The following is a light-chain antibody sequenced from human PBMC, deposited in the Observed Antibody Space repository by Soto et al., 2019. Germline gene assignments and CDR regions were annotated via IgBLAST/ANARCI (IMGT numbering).Light chain of an antibody. CDR1: SSNIGAGYD. CDR2: GNS. Sequence: QSVLTQPPSVSGAPGQRVTISCTGSSSNIGAGYDVHWYQQLPGTAPKLLIHGNSNRPSGVPDRFSGANSDTSASLAITGLQAGDEADYYCQSYDSSLGGSYVCCTGTKLTVL. CDR3: QSYDSSLGGSYV. J-gene: IGLJ1*01. V-gene: IGLV1-40*01.